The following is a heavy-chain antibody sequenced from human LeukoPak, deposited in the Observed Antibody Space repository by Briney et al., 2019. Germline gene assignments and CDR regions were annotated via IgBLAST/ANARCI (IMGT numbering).Heavy chain of an antibody. D-gene: IGHD6-13*01. CDR2: ISVYNGNT. V-gene: IGHV1-18*01. J-gene: IGHJ4*02. Sequence: GASVKVSCKASGYTFTTHGMSWVRQAPGQGLEWMGWISVYNGNTNYAQKFQGRVTMTTDTSTSTAYMEVRTLRFDDTAVYYCVRDIGTSPYLHDYWGQGTLVTVSS. CDR3: VRDIGTSPYLHDY. CDR1: GYTFTTHG.